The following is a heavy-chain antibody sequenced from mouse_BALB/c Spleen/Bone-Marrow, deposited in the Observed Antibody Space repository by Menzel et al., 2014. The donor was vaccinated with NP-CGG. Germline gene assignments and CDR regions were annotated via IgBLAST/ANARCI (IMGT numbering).Heavy chain of an antibody. J-gene: IGHJ1*01. D-gene: IGHD2-1*01. CDR3: ARDENYNIYWYFDV. Sequence: EVMLVESGGGLVQPGGSLRLSCATSGFTFTDYYMSWVRQTPGKALEWLGLIRNKANGYTADYSVSVKGRFTISRDNSQNILYLQMNTLRAEDSATYYCARDENYNIYWYFDVWGAGTTVTVSS. CDR1: GFTFTDYY. V-gene: IGHV7-3*02. CDR2: IRNKANGYTA.